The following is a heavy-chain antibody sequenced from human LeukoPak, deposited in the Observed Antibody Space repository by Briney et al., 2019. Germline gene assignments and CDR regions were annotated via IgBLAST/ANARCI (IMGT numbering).Heavy chain of an antibody. CDR1: GGSISSYY. CDR2: IYTSGST. V-gene: IGHV4-4*07. Sequence: SETLSLTCTVSGGSISSYYWSWIRQPAGKGLGWIGRIYTSGSTNYNPSLKSRVTISVDTSKNQFSLKLSSVTAADTAVYYCARVGADGSGFLFDYWGQGTLVTVSS. J-gene: IGHJ4*02. D-gene: IGHD3-10*01. CDR3: ARVGADGSGFLFDY.